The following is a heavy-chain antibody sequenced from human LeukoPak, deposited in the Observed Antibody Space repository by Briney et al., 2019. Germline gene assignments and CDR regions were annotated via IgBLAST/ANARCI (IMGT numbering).Heavy chain of an antibody. CDR1: GFTFSTYG. D-gene: IGHD3-10*01. CDR3: AKALKYYGTGSYDY. CDR2: ISYDGGNK. Sequence: GGSLRLSCAASGFTFSTYGMHWVRQAPGKGLEWVAVISYDGGNKYYVDSVKGRFTISRDNSNNTLDLQMNSLRAEDTAVYYCAKALKYYGTGSYDYWGQGTLVTVSP. V-gene: IGHV3-30*18. J-gene: IGHJ4*02.